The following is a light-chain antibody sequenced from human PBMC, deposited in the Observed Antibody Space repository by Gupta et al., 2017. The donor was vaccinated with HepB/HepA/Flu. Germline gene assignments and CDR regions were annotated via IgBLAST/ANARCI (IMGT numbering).Light chain of an antibody. CDR1: RSISSY. J-gene: IGKJ4*01. CDR3: QQIDSTLPLT. CDR2: AAS. V-gene: IGKV1-39*01. Sequence: DIQMTQSPSSLSASVGDRVTITCRASRSISSYLNWYQQKPGKAPKLLIYAASSWQRGVPSRFSGSGYGKDFTLTSSRRQPEDFAAYYCQQIDSTLPLTFGGGTKVEIK.